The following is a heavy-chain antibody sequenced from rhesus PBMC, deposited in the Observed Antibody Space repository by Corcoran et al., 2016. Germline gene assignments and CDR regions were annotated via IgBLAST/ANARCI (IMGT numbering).Heavy chain of an antibody. CDR2: IGCSSGST. CDR1: GYSISSGYG. D-gene: IGHD3-16*01. J-gene: IGHJ5-1*01. V-gene: IGHV4-127*01. Sequence: QVQLQESGPGLVKPSETLSLTCAVSGYSISSGYGWSWIRQPPGKGLEWSGYIGCSSGSTNYNPSLKSRVTISKDTSKNQFSLKLSSVTAADTAVYYCAREQGYYYRFDVWGAGVLVTVSS. CDR3: AREQGYYYRFDV.